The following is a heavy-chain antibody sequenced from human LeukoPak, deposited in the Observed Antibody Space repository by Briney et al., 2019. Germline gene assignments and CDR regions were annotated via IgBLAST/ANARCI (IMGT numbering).Heavy chain of an antibody. CDR3: ARHVRFLEWLSSYYFDY. CDR1: GGTISSSSYY. V-gene: IGHV4-39*01. D-gene: IGHD3-3*01. CDR2: IYYSGTT. Sequence: PSETLSLTCTVSGGTISSSSYYWGWIRQPPGKGLEWIGSIYYSGTTYYNPSLKSRVTISVDTSKSQFSLRLTSVTAADTAVYYCARHVRFLEWLSSYYFDYWGQGTLVIVSS. J-gene: IGHJ4*02.